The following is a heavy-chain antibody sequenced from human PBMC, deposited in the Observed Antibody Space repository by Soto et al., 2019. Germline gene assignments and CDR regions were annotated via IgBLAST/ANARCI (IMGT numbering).Heavy chain of an antibody. D-gene: IGHD3-3*01. CDR1: GFTVSSIY. CDR2: IYSDGFT. V-gene: IGHV3-53*01. J-gene: IGHJ4*02. CDR3: ATRGVFWSGYWTFDY. Sequence: GGSLRLSCAASGFTVSSIYMSWVRQAPGKGLEWVAIIYSDGFTNHADSVKGRFTISRDNSKNTLYLQMNSLRAEDTAVYYCATRGVFWSGYWTFDYWGQGTLVTVSS.